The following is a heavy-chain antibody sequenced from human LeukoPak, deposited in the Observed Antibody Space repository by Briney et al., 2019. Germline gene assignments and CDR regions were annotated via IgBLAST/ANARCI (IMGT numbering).Heavy chain of an antibody. CDR2: IYWKDGRT. CDR1: GFILNDHN. Sequence: GGSVRLFCAASGFILNDHNMHWVRQAPGKGLEGVYNIYWKDGRTCYEDSVRGRYNNSKDNRKNFQYLEMNSPRTEDSALYCCARDRERGGSGPIRHWGERTLVSDCS. J-gene: IGHJ4*02. D-gene: IGHD1-26*01. V-gene: IGHV3-43*01. CDR3: ARDRERGGSGPIRH.